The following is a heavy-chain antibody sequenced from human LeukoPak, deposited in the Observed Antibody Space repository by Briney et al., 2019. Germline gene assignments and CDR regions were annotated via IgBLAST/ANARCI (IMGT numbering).Heavy chain of an antibody. J-gene: IGHJ6*03. CDR3: ARAASRGLRYFDWLGEDYYYMDV. D-gene: IGHD3-9*01. CDR1: GYTVTSYG. Sequence: ASVKVSCKASGYTVTSYGISWVRQAPGQGLEWMGWISAYNGNTNYAQKLQGRVTMTTDTSKSTAYMELRSLRSDDTAVYYCARAASRGLRYFDWLGEDYYYMDVWGKGTTVTVSS. CDR2: ISAYNGNT. V-gene: IGHV1-18*01.